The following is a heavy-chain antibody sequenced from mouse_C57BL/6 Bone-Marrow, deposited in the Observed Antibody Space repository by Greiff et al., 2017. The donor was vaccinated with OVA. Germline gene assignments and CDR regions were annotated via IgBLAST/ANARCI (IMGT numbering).Heavy chain of an antibody. CDR2: IDPETGGT. CDR1: GYTFTDYE. Sequence: QVQLKQSGAELVRPGASVTLSCKASGYTFTDYEMHWVKQTPVHGLEWIGAIDPETGGTAYNQKFKGKAILTADKSASTAYMELRSLTSEDSAVYYCLYEDYAMDYWGQRTSVTVSA. CDR3: LYEDYAMDY. V-gene: IGHV1-15*01. J-gene: IGHJ4*01. D-gene: IGHD2-3*01.